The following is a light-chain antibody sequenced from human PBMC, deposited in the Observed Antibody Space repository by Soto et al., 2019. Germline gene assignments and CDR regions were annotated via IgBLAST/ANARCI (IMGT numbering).Light chain of an antibody. CDR1: QSISSW. V-gene: IGKV1-5*03. CDR2: KAS. Sequence: DFQMTQSPSTLSASVGDRVTITCPASQSISSWLAWYQQKPGKAPKLLIYKASSLQSGVPSRFSGSGSGTEFTLTISGLQPDDFATYYCQQYHSFPRTFGGGTKVEIK. CDR3: QQYHSFPRT. J-gene: IGKJ4*01.